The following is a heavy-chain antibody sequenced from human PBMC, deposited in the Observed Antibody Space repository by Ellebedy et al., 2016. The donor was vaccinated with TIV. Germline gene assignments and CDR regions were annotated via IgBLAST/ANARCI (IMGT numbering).Heavy chain of an antibody. D-gene: IGHD3-9*01. CDR3: ARRGVGYDILTGYYTYYGMTS. CDR2: IIPILGIA. J-gene: IGHJ6*02. V-gene: IGHV1-69*04. CDR1: GYTFTSYG. Sequence: SVKVSXKASGYTFTSYGISWVRQAPGQGLEWMGRIIPILGIANYAQKFQGRVTITADKSTSTAYMELSSLRSEDTAVYYCARRGVGYDILTGYYTYYGMTSGAKGPRSPSP.